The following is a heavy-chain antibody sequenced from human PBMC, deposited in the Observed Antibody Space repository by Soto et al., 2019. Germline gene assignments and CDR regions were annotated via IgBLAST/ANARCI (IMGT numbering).Heavy chain of an antibody. J-gene: IGHJ4*02. CDR2: ISGSGGST. V-gene: IGHV3-23*01. CDR3: ATRYSSGWYYFDY. CDR1: GFTFSSYA. Sequence: EVQLLESGGGLVQPGGSLRLSCAASGFTFSSYAMSWVRQAPGKGLEWVSAISGSGGSTYYADSVKGRFTISRDNSKNTLYLQMNSLRAEDTAVYYCATRYSSGWYYFDYWGQGTLVTVSS. D-gene: IGHD6-19*01.